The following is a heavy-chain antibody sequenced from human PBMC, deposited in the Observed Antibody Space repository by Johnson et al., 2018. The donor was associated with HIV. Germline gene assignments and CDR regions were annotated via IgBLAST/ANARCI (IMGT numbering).Heavy chain of an antibody. V-gene: IGHV3-30*02. CDR1: RFTFSSYG. CDR3: AKDSFYIGSYGDHDAFDI. CDR2: IRYDGSNK. Sequence: QMQLVESGGGVVQPGGSLSLSCAASRFTFSSYGMHWVRQAPGKGLEWVAFIRYDGSNKYYAGSVKGRFTISRDNSKNTLYLQMDSLRTDDTAMYYCAKDSFYIGSYGDHDAFDIWGQGTMVTVSS. D-gene: IGHD1-26*01. J-gene: IGHJ3*02.